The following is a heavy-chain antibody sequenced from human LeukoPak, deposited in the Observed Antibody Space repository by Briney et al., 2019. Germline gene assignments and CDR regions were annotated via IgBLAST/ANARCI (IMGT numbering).Heavy chain of an antibody. Sequence: SETLSLTCTVSGGSISSGGYYWSWIRQPPGKGLEWIGYIYHSGSTYYNPSLKSRVTISVDRSKNQFSLKLSSVTAADTAVYYCARVPTVVASGAFDIWGQGTMVTVSS. CDR3: ARVPTVVASGAFDI. V-gene: IGHV4-30-2*01. J-gene: IGHJ3*02. CDR2: IYHSGST. D-gene: IGHD4-23*01. CDR1: GGSISSGGYY.